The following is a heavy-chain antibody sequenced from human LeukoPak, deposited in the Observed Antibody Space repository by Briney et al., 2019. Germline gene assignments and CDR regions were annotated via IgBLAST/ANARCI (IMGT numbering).Heavy chain of an antibody. CDR2: ILGSGGGT. J-gene: IGHJ5*02. CDR1: GFTFSTYV. D-gene: IGHD1-7*01. V-gene: IGHV3-23*01. CDR3: ARDNYAGANWFDP. Sequence: GGSLRLSCAASGFTFSTYVMTWVRQAPGKGLEWVSAILGSGGGTYYTDSVKGRFTISRDNSKNTLYLQMNSLRAEDTAVYYCARDNYAGANWFDPWGQGTLVTVSS.